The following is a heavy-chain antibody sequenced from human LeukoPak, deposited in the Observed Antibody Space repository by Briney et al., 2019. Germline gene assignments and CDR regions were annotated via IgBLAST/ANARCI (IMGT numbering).Heavy chain of an antibody. CDR2: IGTAGDT. D-gene: IGHD4-17*01. CDR3: AKDRRAVPTPNDAFEI. V-gene: IGHV3-13*01. Sequence: GGSLRLSCAASGFTFSSYDMHWVRQATGKGLEWVSAIGTAGDTYYPGSVKGRFTISRENAKNSLYLQMNSLRAEDTAVYYCAKDRRAVPTPNDAFEIWGQGTMVTVS. J-gene: IGHJ3*02. CDR1: GFTFSSYD.